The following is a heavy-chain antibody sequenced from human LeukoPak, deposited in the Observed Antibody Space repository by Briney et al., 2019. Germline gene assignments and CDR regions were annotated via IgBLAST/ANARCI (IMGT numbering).Heavy chain of an antibody. V-gene: IGHV3-30*03. CDR3: AREPSHCSSSSCFSDY. CDR2: ISYDGSNK. Sequence: SGGSLRLSCAASGFTFSSYGMHWVRQAPGKGLEWVAVISYDGSNKYYADSVKGRFTISRDNSKNTLYLQMNSLRAEDTAVYYCAREPSHCSSSSCFSDYWGQGTLVTVSS. J-gene: IGHJ4*02. CDR1: GFTFSSYG. D-gene: IGHD2-2*01.